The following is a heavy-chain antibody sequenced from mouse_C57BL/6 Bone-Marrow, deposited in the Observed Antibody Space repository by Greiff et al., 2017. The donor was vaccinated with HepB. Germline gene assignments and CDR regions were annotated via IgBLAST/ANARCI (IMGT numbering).Heavy chain of an antibody. CDR2: ISDGGSYT. J-gene: IGHJ3*01. CDR3: ARDVNGNYAAWFAY. Sequence: DVHLVESGGGLVKPGGSLKLSCAASGFTFSSYAMSWVRQTPEKRLEWVATISDGGSYTYYPDNVKGRFTISRDNAKNNLYLQMSHLKSEDTAMYYCARDVNGNYAAWFAYWGQGTLVTVSA. V-gene: IGHV5-4*01. D-gene: IGHD2-1*01. CDR1: GFTFSSYA.